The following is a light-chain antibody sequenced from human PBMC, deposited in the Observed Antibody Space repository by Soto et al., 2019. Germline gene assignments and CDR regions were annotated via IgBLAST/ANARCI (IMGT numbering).Light chain of an antibody. J-gene: IGKJ4*01. CDR3: QQRSSWPLT. V-gene: IGKV3-11*01. Sequence: ESVLTQSPATLSLSPGERATLSCRASQSISSHLAWYQQKPGQAPRLLMYDASNRATDIPARFSGSGSGTDFTLTISSLEPEDFAVYYCQQRSSWPLTFGGGTKVEIK. CDR2: DAS. CDR1: QSISSH.